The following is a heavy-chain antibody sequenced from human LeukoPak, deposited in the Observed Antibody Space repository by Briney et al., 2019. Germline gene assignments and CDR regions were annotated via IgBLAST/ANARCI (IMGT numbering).Heavy chain of an antibody. J-gene: IGHJ6*02. CDR2: FYYSGST. CDR3: ARDRREGDCSGGSCYSGSKGMDV. CDR1: YY. D-gene: IGHD2-15*01. Sequence: YYMSWIRKHPGKALKWFGSFYYSGSTYYNPSLKSRVTISVDTSKNQFSLKLSSVTAADTAVYYCARDRREGDCSGGSCYSGSKGMDVWGQGTTVTVSS. V-gene: IGHV4-31*02.